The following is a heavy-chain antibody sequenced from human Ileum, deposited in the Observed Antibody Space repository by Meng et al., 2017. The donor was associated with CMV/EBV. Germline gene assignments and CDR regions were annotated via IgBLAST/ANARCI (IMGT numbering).Heavy chain of an antibody. D-gene: IGHD3-3*01. CDR3: ARNVGFYSSQIAY. Sequence: QGAGPGRWKPPGTPSLTCTASGGSTLSTTYYWGWLRQPPGKVLEWIGSVYYSRTTYYNPSLKSRVNMSIDTSKNRFSLKLSSATAADTAVYYCARNVGFYSSQIAYWGQGALVTVSS. CDR2: VYYSRTT. CDR1: GGSTLSTTYY. V-gene: IGHV4-39*07. J-gene: IGHJ4*02.